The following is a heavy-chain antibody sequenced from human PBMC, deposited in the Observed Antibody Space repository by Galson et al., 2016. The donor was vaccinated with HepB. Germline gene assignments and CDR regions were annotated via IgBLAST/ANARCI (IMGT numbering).Heavy chain of an antibody. V-gene: IGHV3-74*01. CDR3: VRDRSVVPATAYNWFDP. CDR1: GFAFSSHW. CDR2: IHSDGTTS. D-gene: IGHD2-2*01. J-gene: IGHJ5*02. Sequence: SLRLSCAASGFAFSSHWMHWVRQAPGKGLVWVSRIHSDGTTSNYADSVKGRFTISRDNAKNTLYLQMDSLRAEDTAVYYCVRDRSVVPATAYNWFDPWDQGTLVTVSS.